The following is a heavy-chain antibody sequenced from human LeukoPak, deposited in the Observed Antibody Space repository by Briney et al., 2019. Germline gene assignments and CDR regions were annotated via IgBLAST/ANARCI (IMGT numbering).Heavy chain of an antibody. CDR3: TRFTVVTPTDY. J-gene: IGHJ4*02. D-gene: IGHD4-23*01. CDR1: AFTFGDYA. V-gene: IGHV3-49*04. CDR2: IRSKAYGGTT. Sequence: GGSLRLSCPAYAFTFGDYAMSWVRQAPRKGMEWVGFIRSKAYGGTTEYAASVKGRFTISRDDSKSIAYLQMNSLKTEDTAVYYCTRFTVVTPTDYWGQGTLVTVSS.